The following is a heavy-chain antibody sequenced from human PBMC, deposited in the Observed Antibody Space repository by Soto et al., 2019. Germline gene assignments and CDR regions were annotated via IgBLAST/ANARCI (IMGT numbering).Heavy chain of an antibody. J-gene: IGHJ6*02. V-gene: IGHV2-5*02. CDR1: GLSLSTTRVG. CDR2: IYWDDDK. Sequence: QITLKESGPTLVKPTQTLTLTCTFSGLSLSTTRVGVGWIRQPPGKALEWLELIYWDDDKRYSPSLNSRLTITKNTSKNQLGLTMTTMDPVNTATYYGVQSRCGGDCLQSYSSHSYYGLDVWGQVTTVTVSS. CDR3: VQSRCGGDCLQSYSSHSYYGLDV. D-gene: IGHD2-21*02.